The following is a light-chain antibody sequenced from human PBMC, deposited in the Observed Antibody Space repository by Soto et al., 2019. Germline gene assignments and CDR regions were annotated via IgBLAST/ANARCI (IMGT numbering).Light chain of an antibody. CDR2: GAS. CDR1: QSVSSY. CDR3: QQYNNWPGT. V-gene: IGKV3-15*01. J-gene: IGKJ1*01. Sequence: EIVFTQSPATLSLSPCQRATLSCRASQSVSSYLAWYQQKPGQAPGLLIYGASTRATGIPARFSGSGSGTEFTLTISSLQSEDFAVYYCQQYNNWPGTFGQGTKVDIK.